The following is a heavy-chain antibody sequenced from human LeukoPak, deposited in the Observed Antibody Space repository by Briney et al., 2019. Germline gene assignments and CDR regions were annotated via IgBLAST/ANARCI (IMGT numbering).Heavy chain of an antibody. CDR1: GFTFSSYG. CDR2: IRYDGSNK. J-gene: IGHJ4*02. V-gene: IGHV3-30*02. CDR3: ARARGPNF. Sequence: GGSLRLSCAASGFTFSSYGMHWVRQAPGKGLEWVAFIRYDGSNKYYADSVKGRFTISRDNAKNSLYLQMNSLRAEDTAVYYCARARGPNFWGQGTLVTVSS.